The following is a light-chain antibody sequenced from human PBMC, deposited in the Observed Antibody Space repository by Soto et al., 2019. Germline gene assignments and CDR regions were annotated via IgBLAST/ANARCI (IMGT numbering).Light chain of an antibody. CDR2: GAS. J-gene: IGKJ1*01. V-gene: IGKV3-20*01. CDR1: HSISTTF. Sequence: EVVFTQSPGSLSLSPGERATLSCRASHSISTTFLAWYQQKPGQAPRLLIYGASSRATGIPDRFSGSGSGTDFTLTISRLEPADFAVYYCQQYGGSPTFGQGTKVDIK. CDR3: QQYGGSPT.